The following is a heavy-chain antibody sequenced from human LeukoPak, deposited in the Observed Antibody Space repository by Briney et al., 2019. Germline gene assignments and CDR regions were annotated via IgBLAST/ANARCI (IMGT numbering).Heavy chain of an antibody. CDR3: AKENGNWGTFDY. D-gene: IGHD7-27*01. V-gene: IGHV1-18*01. J-gene: IGHJ4*02. CDR2: ISAYNVNA. CDR1: GYTFTSYG. Sequence: ASVKVSCKASGYTFTSYGISWVRQAPGHGLEWMGMISAYNVNAEYAQKFQGRVTMTTDTTTNTAFLELTSLRSDDTAVYYCAKENGNWGTFDYWGQGTLVTVSS.